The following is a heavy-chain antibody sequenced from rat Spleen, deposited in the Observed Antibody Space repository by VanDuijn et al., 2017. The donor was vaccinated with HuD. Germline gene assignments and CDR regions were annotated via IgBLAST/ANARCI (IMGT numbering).Heavy chain of an antibody. Sequence: EVQLVESGGGLVQPGRSLKFSCVASGFTFSDYAMAWVRQAPTKGLEWVATISHDGSNIYYRDSVKGRFTISRDNDKSTLHLQMDSLRSEDTATYYCTTWDYYDNRFDYWGQGVMVTVSS. D-gene: IGHD1-6*01. V-gene: IGHV5-17*01. CDR2: ISHDGSNI. J-gene: IGHJ2*01. CDR3: TTWDYYDNRFDY. CDR1: GFTFSDYA.